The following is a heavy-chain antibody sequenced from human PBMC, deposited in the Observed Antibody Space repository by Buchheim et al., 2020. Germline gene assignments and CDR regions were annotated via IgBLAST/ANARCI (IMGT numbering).Heavy chain of an antibody. V-gene: IGHV3-33*01. D-gene: IGHD5-12*01. Sequence: QVQLVESGGGVVQPGRSLRLSCAASGFTFSNYGMHWVRQAPGKGLEWVAIIWNDGSNKYYADSVKGRFTISRDNSKNTLYLQMNSLRAEDMAVYYCARHSGVATLIDYWGQGTL. J-gene: IGHJ4*02. CDR1: GFTFSNYG. CDR2: IWNDGSNK. CDR3: ARHSGVATLIDY.